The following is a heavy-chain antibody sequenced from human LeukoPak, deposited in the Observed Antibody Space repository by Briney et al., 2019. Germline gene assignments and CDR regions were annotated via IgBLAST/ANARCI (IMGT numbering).Heavy chain of an antibody. CDR2: IKQDGSEK. Sequence: GGSLRLSCAASGFTFSSYWMSWVRQAPGKGLEWVANIKQDGSEKYYVDSVKGRFTISRDNAKNSLYLQMNRLRAEDTAVYYCARDRAFGGVIGAFDIWGQGTMVTVSS. V-gene: IGHV3-7*01. D-gene: IGHD3-16*01. CDR3: ARDRAFGGVIGAFDI. J-gene: IGHJ3*02. CDR1: GFTFSSYW.